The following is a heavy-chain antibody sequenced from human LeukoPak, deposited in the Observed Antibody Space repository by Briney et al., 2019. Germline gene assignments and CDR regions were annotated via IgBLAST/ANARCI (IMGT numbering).Heavy chain of an antibody. CDR2: IYPGGSDT. J-gene: IGHJ5*02. Sequence: GASLKISCKGSGFSFTSYWIGWVRQMPGKGLEWMGIIYPGGSDTRYSPSFQGQVTISADKSISTAYLQWSSLKASDTAMYYCARSRHHYDFWSGYQDNWFDPWGQGTLVTGSS. V-gene: IGHV5-51*01. D-gene: IGHD3-3*01. CDR3: ARSRHHYDFWSGYQDNWFDP. CDR1: GFSFTSYW.